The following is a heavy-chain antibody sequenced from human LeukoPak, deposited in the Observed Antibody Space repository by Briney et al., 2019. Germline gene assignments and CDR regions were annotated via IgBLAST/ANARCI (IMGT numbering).Heavy chain of an antibody. CDR3: ATFLLAAAGRPGGPPGTHYGMDV. CDR2: ISSSSSYI. D-gene: IGHD6-13*01. Sequence: GGSLRLSCAASGFTFSSYSMNWVRQAPGKGLEWVSSISSSSSYIYYADSVKGRFTISRDNAKNSLYLQMNSLRAEDTAVYYCATFLLAAAGRPGGPPGTHYGMDVWGQGTTVTVSS. J-gene: IGHJ6*02. V-gene: IGHV3-21*01. CDR1: GFTFSSYS.